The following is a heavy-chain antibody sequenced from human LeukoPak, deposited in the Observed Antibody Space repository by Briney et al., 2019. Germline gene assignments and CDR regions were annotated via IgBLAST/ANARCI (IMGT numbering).Heavy chain of an antibody. CDR2: IYYSGST. Sequence: PSETLSLTCTVSGGSISSSSYYWGWIRQPPGKGLEWIGSIYYSGSTYYNPSLKSRVTISVDTSKNQFSLKLSSVTAADTAVYYCARQRYCSSTSCYDNYWYFDLWGRGTLVTVSS. CDR1: GGSISSSSYY. V-gene: IGHV4-39*07. CDR3: ARQRYCSSTSCYDNYWYFDL. J-gene: IGHJ2*01. D-gene: IGHD2-2*01.